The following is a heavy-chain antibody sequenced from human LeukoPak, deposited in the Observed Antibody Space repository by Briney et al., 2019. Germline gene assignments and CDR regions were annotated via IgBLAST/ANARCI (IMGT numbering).Heavy chain of an antibody. CDR2: IIPIFGTA. Sequence: SVKVPCKASGGTFSSYAISWVRQAPGQGLEWMGGIIPIFGTANYAQKFQGRVTITADESTSTAYMELSSLRSEDTAVYYCARERGEPEKYYYDSSGYYYWGQGTLVTVSS. J-gene: IGHJ4*02. V-gene: IGHV1-69*13. D-gene: IGHD3-22*01. CDR3: ARERGEPEKYYYDSSGYYY. CDR1: GGTFSSYA.